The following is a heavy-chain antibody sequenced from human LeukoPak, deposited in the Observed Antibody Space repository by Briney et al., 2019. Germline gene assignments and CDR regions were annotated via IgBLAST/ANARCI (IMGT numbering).Heavy chain of an antibody. J-gene: IGHJ3*02. D-gene: IGHD3-22*01. CDR3: ARQGQYYYDSSGYFPLGAAFDI. V-gene: IGHV5-51*01. CDR1: GYSFTSYW. Sequence: GESLKISCKGSGYSFTSYWIGWVRQMPGKGLEWMGIIYPGDSDTRYSPSFQGQVTISADKSISTAYLQWSSLKASDTAMYYCARQGQYYYDSSGYFPLGAAFDIWGQGTMVTVSS. CDR2: IYPGDSDT.